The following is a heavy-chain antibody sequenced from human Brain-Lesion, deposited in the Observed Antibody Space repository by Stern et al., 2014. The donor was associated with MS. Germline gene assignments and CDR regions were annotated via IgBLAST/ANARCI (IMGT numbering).Heavy chain of an antibody. Sequence: VQLEESGPGLVKPSQTLSLSCTVSGGSISSGGYYWSWIRQPAGKGLEWIGRIFNSGRTSHTPPRKIRVPISIDPSKNHFSRRLNSMTAADTAVYYCARGRVVPGFQYYATDVWGQGTTVIVSS. CDR1: GGSISSGGYY. J-gene: IGHJ6*02. D-gene: IGHD2-2*01. V-gene: IGHV4-61*02. CDR3: ARGRVVPGFQYYATDV. CDR2: IFNSGRT.